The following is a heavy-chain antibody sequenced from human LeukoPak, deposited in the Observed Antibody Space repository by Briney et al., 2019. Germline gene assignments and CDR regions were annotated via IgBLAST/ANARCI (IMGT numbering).Heavy chain of an antibody. CDR2: ISYDGINK. CDR1: RFTFSTYG. Sequence: PGGSLRLSCAASRFTFSTYGMHWVRQAPGKGLEWVALISYDGINKYYADSVKGRFTISRDNSKSTLYLQMSSLRAEDTAVYYCRGYYYDSSGYYLTDYWGQGTLVTVSS. V-gene: IGHV3-30*03. D-gene: IGHD3-22*01. J-gene: IGHJ4*02. CDR3: RGYYYDSSGYYLTDY.